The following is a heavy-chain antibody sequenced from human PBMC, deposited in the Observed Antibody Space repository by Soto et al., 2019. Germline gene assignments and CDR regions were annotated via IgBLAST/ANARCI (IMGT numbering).Heavy chain of an antibody. D-gene: IGHD2-15*01. J-gene: IGHJ4*02. CDR3: ARGGALYCRSGSCYLGAY. CDR2: IIPIFGTA. V-gene: IGHV1-69*01. Sequence: QVQLVQSGAEVKKPGSSVKVSCKASGGTFSSYAISWVRQAPGQGLEWMGGIIPIFGTANYAQKFQGRVTITADESTSTAYMELSSLRSEDTAVYYCARGGALYCRSGSCYLGAYWGQVTLVTVSS. CDR1: GGTFSSYA.